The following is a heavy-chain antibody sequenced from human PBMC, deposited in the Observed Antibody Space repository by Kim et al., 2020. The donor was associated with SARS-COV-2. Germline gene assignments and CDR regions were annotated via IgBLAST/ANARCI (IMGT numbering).Heavy chain of an antibody. V-gene: IGHV1-69*13. CDR1: GGTFSSYA. D-gene: IGHD5-12*01. Sequence: SVKVSCKASGGTFSSYAISWVRQAPGQGLEWMGGVIPIFGTANYAQKFQGRVTITADESTSTAYMELSSLRSEDTAVYYCARRPLRRDGYNWSYFDYWGQGTLVTVSS. CDR3: ARRPLRRDGYNWSYFDY. J-gene: IGHJ4*02. CDR2: VIPIFGTA.